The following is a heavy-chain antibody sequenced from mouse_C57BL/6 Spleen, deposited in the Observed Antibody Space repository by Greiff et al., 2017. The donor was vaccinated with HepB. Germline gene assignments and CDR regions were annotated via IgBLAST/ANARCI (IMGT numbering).Heavy chain of an antibody. D-gene: IGHD1-1*01. CDR3: AREYYGSSYLYYFDY. CDR1: GYTFTSYW. CDR2: IYPSDSET. J-gene: IGHJ2*01. Sequence: QVQLKQPGAELVRPGSSVKLSCKASGYTFTSYWMDWVKQRPGQGLEWIGNIYPSDSETHYNQKFKDKATLTVDKSSSTAYMQLSSRTSEDSAVYDGAREYYGSSYLYYFDYWGQGTTLTVSA. V-gene: IGHV1-61*01.